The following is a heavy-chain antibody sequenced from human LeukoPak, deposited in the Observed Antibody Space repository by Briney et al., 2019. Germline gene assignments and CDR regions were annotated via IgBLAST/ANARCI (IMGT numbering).Heavy chain of an antibody. D-gene: IGHD3-22*01. Sequence: GGSLRLSCAASGFTFSSYWMSWVRQAPGKGLEWVSAISGSGGSTYYADSVKGRFTISRDNSKNTLYLQMNSLRAEDTAVHYCAKIYDSSGYYYGSHFDYWGQGTLVTVSS. CDR2: ISGSGGST. V-gene: IGHV3-23*01. J-gene: IGHJ4*02. CDR3: AKIYDSSGYYYGSHFDY. CDR1: GFTFSSYW.